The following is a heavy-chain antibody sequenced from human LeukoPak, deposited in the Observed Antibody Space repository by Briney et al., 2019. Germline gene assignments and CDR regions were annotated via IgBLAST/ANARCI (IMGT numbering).Heavy chain of an antibody. CDR3: ASGVPRWSFDY. V-gene: IGHV4-34*01. CDR1: GGSFSDYY. D-gene: IGHD3-3*01. Sequence: SETLSLTCAVYGGSFSDYYWSWIRQPPGKGLEWIGEINHSGSTNYNPSLKSRVTISVDASKNQFSLKLSSVTAADTAVYYCASGVPRWSFDYWGQGTLVTVSS. CDR2: INHSGST. J-gene: IGHJ4*02.